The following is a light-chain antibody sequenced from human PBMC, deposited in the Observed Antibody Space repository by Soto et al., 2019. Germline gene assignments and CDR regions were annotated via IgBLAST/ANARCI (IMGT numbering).Light chain of an antibody. CDR2: EAS. J-gene: IGKJ1*01. V-gene: IGKV1-27*01. CDR1: QGIRHY. Sequence: DIQMTQSPSSLSASVGYRVTITCRASQGIRHYLAWYQQKPGKVPKLLIYEASNLQSGVPSRFRGGGSGTEFTLTISSLQPEDVATYYCQNFDSDHQTLSQGTKVDIK. CDR3: QNFDSDHQT.